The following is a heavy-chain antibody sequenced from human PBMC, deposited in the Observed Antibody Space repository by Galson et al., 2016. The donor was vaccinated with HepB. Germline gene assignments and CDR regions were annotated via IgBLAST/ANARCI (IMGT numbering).Heavy chain of an antibody. J-gene: IGHJ4*02. Sequence: ETLSLTCTVSGGSISGHDWSWIRQPPGKGLEWIGYISYNGHTNYNPSLMGRVTLSLDTSKGHFSLNLISVTAAGTAVYFCAREAEAGTLGFDCWGQGTLVSVSS. D-gene: IGHD6-19*01. CDR2: ISYNGHT. CDR1: GGSISGHD. CDR3: AREAEAGTLGFDC. V-gene: IGHV4-59*11.